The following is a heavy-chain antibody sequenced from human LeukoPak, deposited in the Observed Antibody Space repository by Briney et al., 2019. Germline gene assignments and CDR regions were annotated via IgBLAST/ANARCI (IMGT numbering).Heavy chain of an antibody. J-gene: IGHJ5*02. CDR3: ARDPGYCSGGSCYSGWFDP. CDR2: INPNSGGT. D-gene: IGHD2-15*01. CDR1: GYTFTGYY. Sequence: ASVKVSCKASGYTFTGYYMHWVRQAPGQGLEWMGWINPNSGGTNYAQKFQGRVTMTRDTSISTAYMELSRLRSDDTAVYYCARDPGYCSGGSCYSGWFDPWGQGTLVTVSS. V-gene: IGHV1-2*02.